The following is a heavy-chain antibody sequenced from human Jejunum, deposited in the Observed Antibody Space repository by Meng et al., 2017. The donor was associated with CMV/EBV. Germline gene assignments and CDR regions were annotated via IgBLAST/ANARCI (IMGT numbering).Heavy chain of an antibody. J-gene: IGHJ4*02. Sequence: FTFGDYAMSWVRQDPGKGLEWVGFIRSKAYGGTTEYAASVKGRFTISRDDSKSIAYLQMNSLKTEDTAVYYCTTNNKNSSGWYLAYWGQGTLVTVSS. CDR3: TTNNKNSSGWYLAY. V-gene: IGHV3-49*04. CDR2: IRSKAYGGTT. D-gene: IGHD6-19*01. CDR1: FTFGDYA.